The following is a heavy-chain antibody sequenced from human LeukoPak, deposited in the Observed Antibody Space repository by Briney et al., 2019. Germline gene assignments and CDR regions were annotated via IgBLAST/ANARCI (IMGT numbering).Heavy chain of an antibody. Sequence: GGSLRLSCAASGFTFSSYWMSWVHQAPGKGLEWVANIKQDGSEKYYVDSVKGRFTISRDNAKNSLYLQMNSLRAEDTAVYYCARDRGIYYYGSGSLDYWGQGTLVTVSS. J-gene: IGHJ4*02. D-gene: IGHD3-10*01. CDR3: ARDRGIYYYGSGSLDY. CDR2: IKQDGSEK. V-gene: IGHV3-7*01. CDR1: GFTFSSYW.